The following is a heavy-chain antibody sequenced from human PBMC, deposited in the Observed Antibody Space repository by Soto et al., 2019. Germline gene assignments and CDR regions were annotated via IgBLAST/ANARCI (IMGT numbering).Heavy chain of an antibody. CDR3: AREQQLVVYGASDI. D-gene: IGHD2-8*02. CDR2: MWHDGSNK. CDR1: GFSLSTYG. J-gene: IGHJ3*02. V-gene: IGHV3-33*01. Sequence: QVQLVESGGGVVQPGRSLRLSCAASGFSLSTYGMYWVRQAPGKGLEWVAVMWHDGSNKDYADSVKGRFTISRDNSKNTLYLQMDSLRAEDTAVYYCAREQQLVVYGASDIWGQGTMVTVSS.